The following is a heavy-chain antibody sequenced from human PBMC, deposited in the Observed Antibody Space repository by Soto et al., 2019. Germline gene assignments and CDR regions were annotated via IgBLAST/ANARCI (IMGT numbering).Heavy chain of an antibody. CDR2: IYYSGST. J-gene: IGHJ6*02. V-gene: IGHV4-59*08. Sequence: SETLSLTYTVSGGSISSYYWSWIRQPPGKGLEWIGYIYYSGSTNYNPSLKSRVTISVDTSKNQFSLKLSSVTAADTAVYYCARHGRDGYSHEDYYYGMDVWGQGTTVTVSS. CDR3: ARHGRDGYSHEDYYYGMDV. D-gene: IGHD4-4*01. CDR1: GGSISSYY.